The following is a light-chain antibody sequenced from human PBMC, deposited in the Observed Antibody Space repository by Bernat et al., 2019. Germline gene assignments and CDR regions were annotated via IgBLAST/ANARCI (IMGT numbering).Light chain of an antibody. V-gene: IGKV1-33*01. CDR1: QDISNY. Sequence: DIQMTQSLSSLSASVGDRVTITCQASQDISNYLNWYQQKPGKAPKLLIDDASNLETGVPSRFSGSGSGTDCTFTISSLQPEDIATYCCQQYDKLYTFGQGTKLDSK. CDR2: DAS. J-gene: IGKJ2*01. CDR3: QQYDKLYT.